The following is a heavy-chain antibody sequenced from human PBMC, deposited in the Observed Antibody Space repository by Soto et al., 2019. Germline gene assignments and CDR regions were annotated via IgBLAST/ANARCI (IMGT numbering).Heavy chain of an antibody. Sequence: QVQLVQSGAEVTKPGASVKVSCRASGYTFTSNNIHWVRRAPGQGLEWMGRINPNSGSTIYTQKVQGRVSMTRDTSTSTVYMELSSLRSEDTALYYCAIDIAEDGRGRWLDPWGQGSLVTVSS. CDR2: INPNSGST. CDR3: AIDIAEDGRGRWLDP. J-gene: IGHJ5*02. CDR1: GYTFTSNN. D-gene: IGHD6-13*01. V-gene: IGHV1-46*01.